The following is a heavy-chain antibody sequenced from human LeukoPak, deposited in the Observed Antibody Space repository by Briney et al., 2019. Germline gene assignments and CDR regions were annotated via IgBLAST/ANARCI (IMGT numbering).Heavy chain of an antibody. D-gene: IGHD3-9*01. CDR1: GGSVSSGSYY. CDR2: IYYSGST. CDR3: AGAPYFDWLLYPSPFFDY. Sequence: PSETLSLTCTVSGGSVSSGSYYWGWIRQPPGKGLEWIGYIYYSGSTNYNPSLKSRVTISVDTSKKQFSLNLSSVTAADTAVYYCAGAPYFDWLLYPSPFFDYWGQGTLVTVSS. J-gene: IGHJ4*02. V-gene: IGHV4-61*01.